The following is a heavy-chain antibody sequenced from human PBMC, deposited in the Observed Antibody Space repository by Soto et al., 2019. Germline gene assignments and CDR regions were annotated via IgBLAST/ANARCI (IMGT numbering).Heavy chain of an antibody. J-gene: IGHJ6*02. Sequence: GSLRLSCAASGFTFSSYWMHWVRQAPGMGLVWVSRSNSDGSSTSYADSVKGRFTISRDNAKNTLYLQMNSLRADDTAVYYCARAIAYYGMDVWGQGTTVTVSS. V-gene: IGHV3-74*01. CDR3: ARAIAYYGMDV. CDR1: GFTFSSYW. CDR2: SNSDGSST. D-gene: IGHD3-22*01.